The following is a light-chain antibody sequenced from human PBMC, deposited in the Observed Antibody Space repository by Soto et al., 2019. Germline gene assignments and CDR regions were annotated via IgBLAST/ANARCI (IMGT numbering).Light chain of an antibody. CDR3: QQSYSAPTT. V-gene: IGKV1-39*01. CDR1: QTISNY. CDR2: TAA. J-gene: IGKJ4*01. Sequence: DIQMTQSPPSLSASVGDRVTITCRASQTISNYLNWYQQKSGQAPKLLIYTAASLQSGVPSRLSGSGSGTDFTLTITTLPPEDFATYYCQQSYSAPTTFGGGTKVDIK.